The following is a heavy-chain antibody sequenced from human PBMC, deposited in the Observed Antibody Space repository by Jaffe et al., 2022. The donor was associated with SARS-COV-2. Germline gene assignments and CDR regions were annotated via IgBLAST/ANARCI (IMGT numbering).Heavy chain of an antibody. Sequence: EVQLVESGGGLVKPGGSLRLSCAASGFTFSSYSMNWVRQAPGKGLEWVSSISSSSSYIYYADSVKGRFTISRDNAKNSLYLQMNSLRAEDTAVYYCAGEGFGELSYWGQGTLVTVSS. CDR2: ISSSSSYI. D-gene: IGHD3-10*01. V-gene: IGHV3-21*01. CDR1: GFTFSSYS. J-gene: IGHJ4*02. CDR3: AGEGFGELSY.